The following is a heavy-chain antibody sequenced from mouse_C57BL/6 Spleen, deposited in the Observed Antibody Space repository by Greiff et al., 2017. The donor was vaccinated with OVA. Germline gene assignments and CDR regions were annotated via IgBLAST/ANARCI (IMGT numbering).Heavy chain of an antibody. CDR3: SRYRGDYDAWFAY. Sequence: EVKLVESGGGLVQPGGSLSLSCAASGFTFTDYYMSWVRQPPGKALEWLGFIRNKANGYTTEYSASVKGRFTISRDNSQSILYLQMNALRAEDGAAYYWSRYRGDYDAWFAYWGQGTLVTVSA. CDR2: IRNKANGYTT. D-gene: IGHD2-4*01. CDR1: GFTFTDYY. J-gene: IGHJ3*01. V-gene: IGHV7-3*01.